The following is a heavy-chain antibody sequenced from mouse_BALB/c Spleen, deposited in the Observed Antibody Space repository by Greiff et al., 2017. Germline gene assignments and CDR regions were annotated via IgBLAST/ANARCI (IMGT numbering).Heavy chain of an antibody. CDR2: IWSGGST. CDR1: GFSLTSYG. V-gene: IGHV2-2*02. J-gene: IGHJ4*01. D-gene: IGHD1-2*01. CDR3: ARASYYGHYAMDY. Sequence: QVQLQQSGPGLVQPSQSLSITCTVSGFSLTSYGVHWVRQSPGKGLEWLGVIWSGGSTDYNAAFISRLSISKNSSKCQVFINMYILQANDTATYYCARASYYGHYAMDYWGQGTSVTVSS.